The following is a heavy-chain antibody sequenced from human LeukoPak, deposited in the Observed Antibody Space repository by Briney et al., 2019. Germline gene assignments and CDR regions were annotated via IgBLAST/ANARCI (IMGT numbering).Heavy chain of an antibody. CDR3: ARESPPNWFDP. Sequence: GASVKVSCKASGYTFITYYIHWVRQAPGQGLEWMGIISPNGGTTSYAQKFQGRVTMTRDTSTSTVYMELSSLRSDDTAMYYCARESPPNWFDPWGQGTLVTVSS. CDR2: ISPNGGTT. CDR1: GYTFITYY. J-gene: IGHJ5*02. V-gene: IGHV1-46*01.